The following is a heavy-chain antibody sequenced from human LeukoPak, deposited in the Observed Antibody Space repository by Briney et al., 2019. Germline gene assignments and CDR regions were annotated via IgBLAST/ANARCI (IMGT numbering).Heavy chain of an antibody. CDR2: FYYRGDT. V-gene: IGHV4-39*01. J-gene: IGHJ3*02. Sequence: PSETLSLSCTVSGGSISRTNYYWAWIRQSPEKGLEWIGTFYYRGDTYYTPSLKSRVTISVETSMTQFSLKLSSVTAADTAIYYCARPSIEYCSSTSCYRGPFDIWGQGTLVTVSS. D-gene: IGHD2-2*02. CDR1: GGSISRTNYY. CDR3: ARPSIEYCSSTSCYRGPFDI.